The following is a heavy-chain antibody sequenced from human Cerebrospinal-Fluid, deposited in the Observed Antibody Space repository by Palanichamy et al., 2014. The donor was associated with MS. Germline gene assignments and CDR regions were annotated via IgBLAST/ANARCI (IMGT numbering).Heavy chain of an antibody. CDR1: GSISSYY. Sequence: GSISSYYWSWIRQPPGKGLEWIGVYLLQWSTNYNPSLKSRVTISVDTSKNQFSLKLSSVTAADTAFYYCARVRSGWYYFDYWGQGTLLTVSS. V-gene: IGHV4-59*01. J-gene: IGHJ4*02. CDR2: LLQWST. D-gene: IGHD6-19*01. CDR3: ARVRSGWYYFDY.